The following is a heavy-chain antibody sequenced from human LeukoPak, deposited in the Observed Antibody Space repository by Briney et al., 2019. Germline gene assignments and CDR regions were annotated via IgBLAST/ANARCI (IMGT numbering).Heavy chain of an antibody. V-gene: IGHV1-2*06. CDR2: INPNSGGT. Sequence: GASVKVSCKASGYTFTGYYMHWVRQAPGQGLEWMGRINPNSGGTNYAQKFQGRVTMTRDTSISTAYMELSRLRSDDTAVYYCARFDPSGSYYKSTNFDYWAQGTLVTVSS. J-gene: IGHJ4*02. D-gene: IGHD3-10*01. CDR3: ARFDPSGSYYKSTNFDY. CDR1: GYTFTGYY.